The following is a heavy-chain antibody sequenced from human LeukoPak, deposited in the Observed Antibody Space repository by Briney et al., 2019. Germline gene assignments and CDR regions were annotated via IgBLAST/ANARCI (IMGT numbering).Heavy chain of an antibody. J-gene: IGHJ6*03. D-gene: IGHD1-26*01. CDR3: ARGRKSGRGATLSPNYYYMDV. CDR1: GGTFSSYA. V-gene: IGHV1-8*02. CDR2: MNPNSGNT. Sequence: ASVKVSCKASGGTFSSYAINWVRQATGQGLEWMGWMNPNSGNTGYAQKFQGRVTMTRSTSISTAYMELSSLRSEDTAVYYCARGRKSGRGATLSPNYYYMDVWGKGTTVTVSS.